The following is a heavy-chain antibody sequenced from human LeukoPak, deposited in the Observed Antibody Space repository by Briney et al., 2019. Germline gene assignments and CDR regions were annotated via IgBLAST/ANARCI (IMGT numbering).Heavy chain of an antibody. CDR3: ARGIPGLREWFDP. V-gene: IGHV4-39*01. Sequence: SETLSLTCTASGGSISSSSYYWGWIRQPPGKGLEWIGSIYYSGSTYYNPSLKSRVTISVDTSKNQFSLKLSSVTAADTAVYYCARGIPGLREWFDPWGQGTLVTVSS. J-gene: IGHJ5*02. CDR1: GGSISSSSYY. CDR2: IYYSGST. D-gene: IGHD5-18*01.